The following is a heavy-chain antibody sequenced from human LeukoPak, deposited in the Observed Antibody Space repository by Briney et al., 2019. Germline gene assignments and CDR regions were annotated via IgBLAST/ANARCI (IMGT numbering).Heavy chain of an antibody. V-gene: IGHV4-34*01. D-gene: IGHD1-26*01. CDR3: ARVGRPEY. Sequence: SETLSLTCAVYGGSFSGYYWSWIRQPPGKGLEWIGEINHSGSTNYNPSLKSRVTISVDTSKNQFSLKLSSVTAADTAVYYCARVGRPEYWGQGTLVTVSS. CDR1: GGSFSGYY. J-gene: IGHJ4*02. CDR2: INHSGST.